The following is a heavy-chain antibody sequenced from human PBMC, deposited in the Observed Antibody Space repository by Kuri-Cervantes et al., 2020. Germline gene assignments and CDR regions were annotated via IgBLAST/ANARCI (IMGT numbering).Heavy chain of an antibody. CDR3: ARQGYGDYIDY. CDR1: GGSFSGYY. J-gene: IGHJ4*02. V-gene: IGHV4-34*01. D-gene: IGHD4-17*01. Sequence: SETLSLTCAVYGGSFSGYYWSWIRQPPGKGLEWIGEINHSGSTNYNPSLKSRVTISVDKSKNQFSLKLRSVTAADTAVYYCARQGYGDYIDYWGQGTLVTVSS. CDR2: INHSGST.